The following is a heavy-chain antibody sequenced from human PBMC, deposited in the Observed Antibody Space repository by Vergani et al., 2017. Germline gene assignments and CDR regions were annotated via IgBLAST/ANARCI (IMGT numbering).Heavy chain of an antibody. CDR1: GGSISSYY. V-gene: IGHV4-59*01. CDR2: IYYSGST. Sequence: QVQLQESGPGLVKPSETLSLTCTVSGGSISSYYWSWIRQPPGKGLEWIGYIYYSGSTNYNPSLKSRVTISVDTSKNQFSLKLRSVTAADTAVYYCARVGHWNDLGFYYYYGMDVWGQGTTVTVSS. J-gene: IGHJ6*02. CDR3: ARVGHWNDLGFYYYYGMDV. D-gene: IGHD1-1*01.